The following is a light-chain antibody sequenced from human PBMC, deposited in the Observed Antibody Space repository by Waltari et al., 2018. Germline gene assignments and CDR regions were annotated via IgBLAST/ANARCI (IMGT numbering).Light chain of an antibody. J-gene: IGLJ2*01. V-gene: IGLV1-40*01. CDR1: IPTIGPGSN. CDR3: QSYDSSLSGSRV. Sequence: QSVLTQPPSVSRAPGQRVTPPFTWSIPTIGPGSNVHWYQQPPGTAPKPLMYGNSNRPSGVPDRFSGSKSGTSASLAITGLQAEDEADYYCQSYDSSLSGSRVFGGGTKLTVL. CDR2: GNS.